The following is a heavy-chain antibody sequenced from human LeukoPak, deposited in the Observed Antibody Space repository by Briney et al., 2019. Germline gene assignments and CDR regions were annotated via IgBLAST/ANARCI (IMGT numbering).Heavy chain of an antibody. V-gene: IGHV1-2*02. CDR1: GYTFTGYY. D-gene: IGHD3-10*01. Sequence: ASVKVSCKASGYTFTGYYRHWVRQAPGQGLEWMGWINPNSGGTNYTQKFQGRVTMTRDTSISTAYMELSRLRSDDTAVYYCAIYGSGSYYPYHDYWGQGTLVTVSS. CDR3: AIYGSGSYYPYHDY. CDR2: INPNSGGT. J-gene: IGHJ4*02.